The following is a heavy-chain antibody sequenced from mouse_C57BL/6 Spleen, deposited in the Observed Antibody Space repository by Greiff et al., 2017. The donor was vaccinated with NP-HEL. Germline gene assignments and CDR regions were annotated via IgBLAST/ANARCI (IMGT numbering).Heavy chain of an antibody. CDR1: GYTFTSYW. CDR3: ASLLTGKGFFDY. Sequence: QVQLQQPGAELVRPGTSVKLSCKASGYTFTSYWMHWVKQRPGQGLEWIGVIDPSDSYTNYNQKFKGKATLTVDKSSSTAYMQLSSLTSYDSAVYYCASLLTGKGFFDYWGQGTTLSVSS. J-gene: IGHJ2*01. V-gene: IGHV1-59*01. CDR2: IDPSDSYT. D-gene: IGHD4-1*01.